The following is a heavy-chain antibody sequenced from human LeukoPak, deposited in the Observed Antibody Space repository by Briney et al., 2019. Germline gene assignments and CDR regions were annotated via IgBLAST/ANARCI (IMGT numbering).Heavy chain of an antibody. CDR2: INNDGSRT. J-gene: IGHJ6*03. CDR1: GFSFSSYA. Sequence: GGSLRLSCATSGFSFSSYAMSWVRQAPGKGLEWVSHINNDGSRTSYADSVKGRFTISRDNAKNSLYLQMNSLRAEDTAVYYCARELYTRDGYNSYMDVWGRGTTVTVSS. V-gene: IGHV3-74*01. D-gene: IGHD5-24*01. CDR3: ARELYTRDGYNSYMDV.